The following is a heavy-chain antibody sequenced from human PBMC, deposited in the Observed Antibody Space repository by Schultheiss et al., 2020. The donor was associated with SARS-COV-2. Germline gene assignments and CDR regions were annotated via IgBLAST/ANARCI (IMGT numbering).Heavy chain of an antibody. V-gene: IGHV1-2*02. Sequence: ASVKVSCKASGYTFTGYYMHWVRQAPGQGLEWMGWINPNSGGTNYAQKFQGRVTITADKSTSTAYMELSSLRSEDTAVYYCARDENSSMDYYYGMDVWGQGTTVTVSS. CDR3: ARDENSSMDYYYGMDV. CDR2: INPNSGGT. J-gene: IGHJ6*02. D-gene: IGHD6-19*01. CDR1: GYTFTGYY.